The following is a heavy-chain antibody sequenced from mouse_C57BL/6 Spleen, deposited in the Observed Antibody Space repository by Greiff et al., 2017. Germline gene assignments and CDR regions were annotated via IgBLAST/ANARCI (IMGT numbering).Heavy chain of an antibody. D-gene: IGHD1-1*01. Sequence: EVQVVESGPGLVKPSQSLSLTCSVTGYSITSGYYWNWIRQFPGNKLEWMGYISYDGSNNYNPSLKNRISITRDTSKNQFFLKLNSVTTEDTATYYCARGIYYYGSSYGGDAMDDWGQGTSVTVSS. CDR2: ISYDGSN. V-gene: IGHV3-6*01. J-gene: IGHJ4*01. CDR3: ARGIYYYGSSYGGDAMDD. CDR1: GYSITSGYY.